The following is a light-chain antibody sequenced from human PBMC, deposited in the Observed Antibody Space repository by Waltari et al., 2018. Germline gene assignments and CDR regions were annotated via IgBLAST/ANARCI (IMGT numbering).Light chain of an antibody. CDR3: SSYTIITTLV. J-gene: IGLJ3*02. CDR1: STDVGGYNY. V-gene: IGLV2-14*01. Sequence: QSALTQPASVSGSPGQSITISCTGTSTDVGGYNYVSWYQQHPGKPPKLMIYEVSNLPSGGSNRFSGSKSGNTASLTISGLQAEDEADYYCSSYTIITTLVFGGGTKLTVL. CDR2: EVS.